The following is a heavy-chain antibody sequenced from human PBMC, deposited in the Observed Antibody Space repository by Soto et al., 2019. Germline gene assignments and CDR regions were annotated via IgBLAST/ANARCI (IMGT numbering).Heavy chain of an antibody. Sequence: QVQVQESGPGLVKTSQTLSLTCTVSGGSISSGGYYWSWIRQHPGKGLEWIGYIYYSGSTYYNPSLKSRVTISVDTSKNQFSLKLSSVTAADTAVYYCARDFGGDNWFDHWGLGTLVTVSS. CDR1: GGSISSGGYY. V-gene: IGHV4-31*03. CDR3: ARDFGGDNWFDH. D-gene: IGHD2-15*01. CDR2: IYYSGST. J-gene: IGHJ5*02.